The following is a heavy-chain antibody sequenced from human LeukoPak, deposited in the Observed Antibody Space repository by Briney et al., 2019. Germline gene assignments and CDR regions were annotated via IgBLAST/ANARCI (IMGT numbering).Heavy chain of an antibody. CDR3: ARGGSAVAGKMGWFDP. J-gene: IGHJ5*02. V-gene: IGHV4-34*01. D-gene: IGHD6-19*01. Sequence: PSETLSLTCAVYGGSLSGYYWSWIRQPPGKGLEWIGEINHSGSTNYNPSLKSRVTISVDTSKNQFSLKLSSVTAADTAVYYCARGGSAVAGKMGWFDPWGQGTLVTVSS. CDR2: INHSGST. CDR1: GGSLSGYY.